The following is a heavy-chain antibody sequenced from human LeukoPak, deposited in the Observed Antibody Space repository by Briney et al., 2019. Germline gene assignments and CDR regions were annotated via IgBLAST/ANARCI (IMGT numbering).Heavy chain of an antibody. J-gene: IGHJ4*02. Sequence: PGGSLRLSCAASGFIFSSYSMNWVRPAPGKGLEWGSSITSTSSYIYYADSVKGRFTISRDNAKKSLYLQMNSLRAADTAVYYCVRSADRSHILTCPFDYWGQETLVTVSS. V-gene: IGHV3-21*01. CDR3: VRSADRSHILTCPFDY. CDR2: ITSTSSYI. D-gene: IGHD3-9*01. CDR1: GFIFSSYS.